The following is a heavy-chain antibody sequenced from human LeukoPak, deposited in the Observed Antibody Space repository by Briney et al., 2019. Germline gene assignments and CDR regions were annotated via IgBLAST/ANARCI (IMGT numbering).Heavy chain of an antibody. CDR1: GYTFTDYY. CDR3: ARGQTSTMNLYSNAFDI. J-gene: IGHJ3*02. D-gene: IGHD5-24*01. CDR2: INPNSGGT. V-gene: IGHV1-2*02. Sequence: ASVKVSCKASGYTFTDYYMHWVRQAPGQGLEWMGWINPNSGGTNYAQKFQGRVTMTRDTSINTAYMELSRLRSDDTAVYYCARGQTSTMNLYSNAFDIWGQGTMVTVSS.